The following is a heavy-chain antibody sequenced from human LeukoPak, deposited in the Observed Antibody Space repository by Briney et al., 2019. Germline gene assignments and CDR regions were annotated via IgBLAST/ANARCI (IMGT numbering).Heavy chain of an antibody. CDR2: IYTSGST. CDR3: ARHGSSYSFDC. J-gene: IGHJ4*02. Sequence: SETLSLTCTVSGGSISSYYWSWIRQPAGKGLEWIVRIYTSGSTNYNPSLKSRVTMSVDTSKNQFSLSLSSVTAADTAVYYCARHGSSYSFDCWGQGTLVTVSS. CDR1: GGSISSYY. D-gene: IGHD6-13*01. V-gene: IGHV4-4*07.